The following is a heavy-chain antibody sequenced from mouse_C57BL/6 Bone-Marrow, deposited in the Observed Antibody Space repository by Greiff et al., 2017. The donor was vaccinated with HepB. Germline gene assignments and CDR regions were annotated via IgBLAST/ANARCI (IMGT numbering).Heavy chain of an antibody. Sequence: EVQWVESGGGLVQSGRSLRLSCATSGFTFSDFYMEWVRQAPGKGLEWIAASRNKANDYTTEYSASVKGRFIVSRDTSQSILYLQMNALRAEDTAIYYCARDADGYYGFAYWGQGTLVTVSA. CDR2: SRNKANDYTT. CDR1: GFTFSDFY. V-gene: IGHV7-1*01. J-gene: IGHJ3*01. D-gene: IGHD2-3*01. CDR3: ARDADGYYGFAY.